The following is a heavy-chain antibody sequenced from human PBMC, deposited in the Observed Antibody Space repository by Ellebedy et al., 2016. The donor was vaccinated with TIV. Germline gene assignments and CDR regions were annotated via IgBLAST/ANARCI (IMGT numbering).Heavy chain of an antibody. CDR2: ILYDGSNR. D-gene: IGHD2-21*02. Sequence: GESLKISCAASGFTFSSYGMHWVRQAPGKGLERVAIILYDGSNRWYADSVKGRFTISRDNSKNTLDLQMNSLRAEDTAVYYCARDQLRCGGDCYSRPKYYFDHWGQGTLVTVSS. CDR3: ARDQLRCGGDCYSRPKYYFDH. CDR1: GFTFSSYG. J-gene: IGHJ4*02. V-gene: IGHV3-33*08.